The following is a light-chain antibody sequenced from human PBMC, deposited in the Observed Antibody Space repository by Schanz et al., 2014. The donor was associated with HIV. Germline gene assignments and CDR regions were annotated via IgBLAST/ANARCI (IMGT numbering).Light chain of an antibody. CDR2: GNS. J-gene: IGLJ3*02. V-gene: IGLV1-40*01. Sequence: QSLLTQPPSVSGTPGQRVTISCAGSSSNIGAGYDVHWYHHLPGSAPKLLISGNSNRPSGVPDRFSGSKSGTSASLAITGLQAEDEADYYCQSYDNNLGGSGVFGGGTKVTVL. CDR3: QSYDNNLGGSGV. CDR1: SSNIGAGYD.